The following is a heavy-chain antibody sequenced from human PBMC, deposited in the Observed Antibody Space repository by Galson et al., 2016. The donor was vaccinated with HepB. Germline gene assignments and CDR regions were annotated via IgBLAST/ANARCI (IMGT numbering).Heavy chain of an antibody. J-gene: IGHJ4*02. Sequence: LRLSCAASGFTVSGNFMSWVRQAPGKGLEWVAAIKQDGSEKKYVDSVKGRFTISRDNAKNSLYVQMNNLRAEDTAVYYCAKLGVTDPFDYWGQGTLVTVSS. CDR2: IKQDGSEK. CDR3: AKLGVTDPFDY. D-gene: IGHD2-21*02. CDR1: GFTVSGNF. V-gene: IGHV3-7*03.